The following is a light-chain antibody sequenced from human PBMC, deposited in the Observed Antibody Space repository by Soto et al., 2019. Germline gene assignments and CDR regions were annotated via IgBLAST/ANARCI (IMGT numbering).Light chain of an antibody. CDR2: GAS. V-gene: IGKV3-20*01. J-gene: IGKJ1*01. CDR3: QHYASSPRT. CDR1: QSLSSTY. Sequence: EIVLTKAQGTLSLSPGERATLSWRASQSLSSTYLAWYRQKPGQAPRLLIYGASNRATGIPDRFSGSGSGTDFTLTISSLEPEDFALYYCQHYASSPRTFAQGTKVDIK.